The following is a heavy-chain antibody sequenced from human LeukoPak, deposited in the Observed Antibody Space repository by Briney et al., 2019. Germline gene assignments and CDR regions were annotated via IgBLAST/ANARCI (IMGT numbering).Heavy chain of an antibody. CDR2: ISWNSGSI. CDR3: AKSPVASWSFDY. D-gene: IGHD6-13*01. J-gene: IGHJ4*02. CDR1: GFTFDDYA. V-gene: IGHV3-9*01. Sequence: GGSLRLSCAASGFTFDDYAMHWVRQAPGKGLEWVSGISWNSGSIHYADSVKGRFTISRDNAKNSLYLQMNSLRAEDTALYYCAKSPVASWSFDYWGQGTLVTVSS.